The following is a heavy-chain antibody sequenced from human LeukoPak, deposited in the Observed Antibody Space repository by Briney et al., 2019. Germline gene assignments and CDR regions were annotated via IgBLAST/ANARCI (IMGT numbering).Heavy chain of an antibody. CDR3: AKDLSSGSRRAY. V-gene: IGHV3-23*01. CDR1: GFTFSSYG. D-gene: IGHD6-19*01. J-gene: IGHJ4*02. Sequence: PGGSLRLSCAASGFTFSSYGMSWVRQAPGKGLEWVSSISNSGGSTYHADSVKGRFTISRDNSKNTLYLQMNSLRAEDTGVYYCAKDLSSGSRRAYWGQGTLVTVSS. CDR2: ISNSGGST.